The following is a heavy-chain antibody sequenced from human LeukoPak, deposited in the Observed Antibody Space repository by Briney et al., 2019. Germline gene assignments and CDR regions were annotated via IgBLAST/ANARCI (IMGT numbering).Heavy chain of an antibody. CDR2: TYYSGNT. Sequence: SETLSLTCTVSGGSISSYYWSWIRQPPGKGLEWIGYTYYSGNTNYNPSLKSRVITSVDTSKNQFSLKLSSVTAADTAVYYCARGTGSRVWELNWFDPWGQGILVTVSP. D-gene: IGHD3-10*01. J-gene: IGHJ5*02. CDR1: GGSISSYY. V-gene: IGHV4-59*01. CDR3: ARGTGSRVWELNWFDP.